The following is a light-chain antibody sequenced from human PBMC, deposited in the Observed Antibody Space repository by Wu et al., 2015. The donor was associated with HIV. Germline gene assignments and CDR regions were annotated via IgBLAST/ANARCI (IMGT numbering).Light chain of an antibody. V-gene: IGKV1-27*01. Sequence: DIQMTQSPSSLSASVGDRVTIVCRASQSISTYLNWYQQRPGKAPRLLIHDASTLQSGVPSRFSGSGSGTDFTLTISSLQPEDVATYYCQKYNTAPWTFGQGTKVEMK. CDR1: QSISTY. CDR2: DAS. CDR3: QKYNTAPWT. J-gene: IGKJ1*01.